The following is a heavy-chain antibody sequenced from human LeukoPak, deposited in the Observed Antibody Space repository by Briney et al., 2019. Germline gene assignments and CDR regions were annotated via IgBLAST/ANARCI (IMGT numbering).Heavy chain of an antibody. D-gene: IGHD3-9*01. J-gene: IGHJ4*02. V-gene: IGHV3-48*03. CDR1: GFTFSSYE. Sequence: HAGGSLRLSCAASGFTFSSYEMNWVRQAPGKGLEWVSYISSSGSTIYYADSVKGRFTISRDNAKNSLYLQMNSLRAEDTAVYYCARDLPDSWGYFVDYWGQGTLVTVSS. CDR3: ARDLPDSWGYFVDY. CDR2: ISSSGSTI.